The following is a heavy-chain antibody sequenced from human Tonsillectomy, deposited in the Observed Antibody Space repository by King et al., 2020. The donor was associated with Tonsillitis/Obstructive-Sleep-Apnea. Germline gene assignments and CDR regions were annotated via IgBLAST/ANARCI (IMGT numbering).Heavy chain of an antibody. D-gene: IGHD7-27*01. V-gene: IGHV5-51*01. CDR2: LNPGDSDT. CDR1: GSSFTNYW. J-gene: IGHJ4*02. Sequence: VQLVESGAEVKEPGESLKISCKGSGSSFTNYWIGWVRQLPGKGLEWMGILNPGDSDTRYSPSFQGQVTISADKSISTAYLQWSSLKASDTAIYYFSRHRTGGTDYFDYWGQGTLVTVAS. CDR3: SRHRTGGTDYFDY.